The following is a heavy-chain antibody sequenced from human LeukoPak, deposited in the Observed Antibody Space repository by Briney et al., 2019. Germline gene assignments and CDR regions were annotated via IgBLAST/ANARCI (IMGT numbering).Heavy chain of an antibody. CDR2: MSGVGNT. V-gene: IGHV3-23*01. CDR1: GFSINNNG. CDR3: TGHGSNSY. Sequence: GGSLRLSCVVSGFSINNNGLSWFRQAPGKGLEWVSDMSGVGNTYYAESVKGRFTISRDNFKDTFFLQMNSLRAEDTALYYATGHGSNSYWGQGALVAVSS. D-gene: IGHD5-24*01. J-gene: IGHJ4*02.